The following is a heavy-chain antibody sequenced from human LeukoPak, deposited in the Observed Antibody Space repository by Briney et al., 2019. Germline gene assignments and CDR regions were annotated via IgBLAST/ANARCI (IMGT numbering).Heavy chain of an antibody. CDR1: GYTFTGYY. V-gene: IGHV1-2*02. D-gene: IGHD5-12*01. Sequence: GASVKVSCKASGYTFTGYYMHWVRQAPGQGLEWMGWINPNSGGTNYAQKFQGRVTMTRDTSISTAYMELSRLRSDDTAVYYCAREMYSGYGLSDYWGRGTLVTVSS. CDR2: INPNSGGT. J-gene: IGHJ4*02. CDR3: AREMYSGYGLSDY.